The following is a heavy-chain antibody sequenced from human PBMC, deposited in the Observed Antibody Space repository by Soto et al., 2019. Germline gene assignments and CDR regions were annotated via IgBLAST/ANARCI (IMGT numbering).Heavy chain of an antibody. D-gene: IGHD2-2*01. CDR3: ARAEYYQYHTFDY. V-gene: IGHV4-31*03. CDR2: IYYSGST. Sequence: QVQLQESGPGLVKPSQTLSLTCTVSGGSISSGGYDWSWIRQHPGKGLEWIGYIYYSGSTYYNPSLKSRVTISVDTSKNQFSLKLSSVTAADTAVYYCARAEYYQYHTFDYWGQGTLVTVSS. CDR1: GGSISSGGYD. J-gene: IGHJ4*02.